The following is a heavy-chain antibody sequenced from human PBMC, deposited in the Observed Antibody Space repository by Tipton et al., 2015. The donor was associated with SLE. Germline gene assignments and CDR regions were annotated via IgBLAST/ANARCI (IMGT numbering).Heavy chain of an antibody. Sequence: QLVQSGAEVKKPGASVKVSCKASGYTFTSYGISWVRQAPGQGLEWMGWISAYNGNTNYAQKLQGRVTMTTDTSTSTAYMELRSLRSDDTAVYYCARDTYYDFWGGYSRLDCWVQGTLVTVAS. CDR3: ARDTYYDFWGGYSRLDC. CDR1: GYTFTSYG. CDR2: ISAYNGNT. D-gene: IGHD3-3*01. V-gene: IGHV1-18*01. J-gene: IGHJ4*02.